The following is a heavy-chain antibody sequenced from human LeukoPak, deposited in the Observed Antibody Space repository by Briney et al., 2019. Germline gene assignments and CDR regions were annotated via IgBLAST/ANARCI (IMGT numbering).Heavy chain of an antibody. V-gene: IGHV3-21*01. D-gene: IGHD2-21*01. CDR1: GFTFSSYS. CDR3: AREISVVSTHAFDI. J-gene: IGHJ3*02. Sequence: GGSLRLSCAASGFTFSSYSMNWVRQAPGKGLEWVSSISSSSSYIYYADSVKGRFTISRDNAKNSLYLQMNSLRAEDTAVYYCAREISVVSTHAFDIWGQGTMVTVSS. CDR2: ISSSSSYI.